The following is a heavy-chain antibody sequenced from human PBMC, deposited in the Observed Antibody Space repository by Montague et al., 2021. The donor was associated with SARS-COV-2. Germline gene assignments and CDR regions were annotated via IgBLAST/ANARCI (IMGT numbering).Heavy chain of an antibody. V-gene: IGHV4-4*07. Sequence: SETLSLTCTDSGGSISSYYWSWIRQSAGKGLEWIGRIHTSGSTDYNPSFNSRVTMSVDTSKNQFSLKLSSVTAADTAVYYCASGEYYDFWSGYYSHDYVSGMDVWGQGTTVTVSS. D-gene: IGHD3-3*01. CDR3: ASGEYYDFWSGYYSHDYVSGMDV. CDR2: IHTSGST. CDR1: GGSISSYY. J-gene: IGHJ6*02.